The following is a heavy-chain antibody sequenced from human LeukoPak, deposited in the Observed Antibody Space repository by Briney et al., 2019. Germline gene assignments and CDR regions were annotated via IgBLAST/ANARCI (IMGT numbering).Heavy chain of an antibody. CDR2: IDTSGNT. J-gene: IGHJ4*02. V-gene: IGHV3-23*01. CDR3: AKYSRPSSRVFDY. D-gene: IGHD6-13*01. Sequence: GGSLRLSRAGSGFTFSSYPMAWVRQAPGKGLDWVSTIDTSGNTGYADSVKGRFTISRDNSRNTLYLQMNSLRAEDTAVYFCAKYSRPSSRVFDYWGQGTLATVSP. CDR1: GFTFSSYP.